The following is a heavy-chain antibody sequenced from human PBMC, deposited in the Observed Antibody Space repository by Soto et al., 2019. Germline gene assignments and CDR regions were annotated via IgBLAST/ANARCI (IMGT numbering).Heavy chain of an antibody. Sequence: GGSLILSCAASGFTFISYAMSWVRQAPGKGLEWVSAISGSGGSTYYADSVKGRFTIPRDNSKNTLYLQMNSLRAGDTAVYYCAKAASGSYGRWGQGTLVTVSS. J-gene: IGHJ4*02. CDR3: AKAASGSYGR. CDR1: GFTFISYA. CDR2: ISGSGGST. D-gene: IGHD1-26*01. V-gene: IGHV3-23*01.